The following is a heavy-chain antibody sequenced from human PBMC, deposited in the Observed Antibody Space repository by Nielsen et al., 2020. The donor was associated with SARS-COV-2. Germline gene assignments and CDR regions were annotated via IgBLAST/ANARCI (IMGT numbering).Heavy chain of an antibody. CDR3: ARHWLTGTTPFDY. Sequence: SETLSLTCSVSGGSISSHEYYWSWIRQTPGQGLEWIGSIYYSGKTYYNPSLKSRVTISEDPSKNQFSLRLSSVTAADTAVYYCARHWLTGTTPFDYWGQGTLVTVSS. CDR2: IYYSGKT. D-gene: IGHD1-7*01. J-gene: IGHJ4*02. CDR1: GGSISSHEYY. V-gene: IGHV4-39*01.